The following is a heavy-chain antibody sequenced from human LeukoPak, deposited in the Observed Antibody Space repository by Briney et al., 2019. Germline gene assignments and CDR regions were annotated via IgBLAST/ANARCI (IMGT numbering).Heavy chain of an antibody. CDR3: ARDPQWLVAWYFDL. J-gene: IGHJ2*01. D-gene: IGHD6-19*01. Sequence: GGSLRLSCAASGFTFSSYGMHWVRQAPGKGLEWVALIWYDGSSIYYADSVKGRFTISRDNSKNTLYLQMNSLRADDTAVYYCARDPQWLVAWYFDLWGRGTLVTVSS. CDR2: IWYDGSSI. V-gene: IGHV3-33*01. CDR1: GFTFSSYG.